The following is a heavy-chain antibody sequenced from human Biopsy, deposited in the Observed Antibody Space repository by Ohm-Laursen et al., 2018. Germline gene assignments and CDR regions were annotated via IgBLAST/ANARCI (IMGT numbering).Heavy chain of an antibody. CDR3: AAYYYDSSGYFYAFHY. CDR1: GGSIISYF. V-gene: IGHV4-59*08. D-gene: IGHD3-22*01. CDR2: VSYSGNT. Sequence: GTLSLTCTVSGGSIISYFWSWIRQPLGKGLEWIGYVSYSGNTKYNPSLKSRFIISADTSKNQFSLKLSSVTAADTAMYYCAAYYYDSSGYFYAFHYWGQGTLVTVSS. J-gene: IGHJ4*02.